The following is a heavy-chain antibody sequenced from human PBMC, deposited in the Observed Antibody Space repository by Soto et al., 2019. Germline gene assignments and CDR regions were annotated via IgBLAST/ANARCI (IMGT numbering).Heavy chain of an antibody. D-gene: IGHD6-6*01. Sequence: PSETLSLTCTVSGGSISSYYWSWIRQPPGKGLEWIGYIYYSGSTNYNPSLKSRVTITVDTSKNQFSLKLSSVTASDTAFYYCSGGGEYSGSSGTQGGSAPGGQGALVTFSS. CDR1: GGSISSYY. J-gene: IGHJ4*02. V-gene: IGHV4-59*01. CDR2: IYYSGST. CDR3: SGGGEYSGSSGTQGGSAP.